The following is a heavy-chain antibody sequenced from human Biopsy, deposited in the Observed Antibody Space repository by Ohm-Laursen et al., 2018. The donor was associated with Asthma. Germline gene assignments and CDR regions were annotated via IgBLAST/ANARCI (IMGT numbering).Heavy chain of an antibody. CDR2: IYSGGTS. J-gene: IGHJ4*02. CDR1: GFAVSRDH. CDR3: ARGDSSNWSHYYFDY. Sequence: SLRLSCSATGFAVSRDHMFWVRQAPGKGLEWVSVIYSGGTSHTADSVRGRFTISRDYSKNTLYLQMHSLRAEDTAVYYCARGDSSNWSHYYFDYWGQGTLVTVSS. D-gene: IGHD3-22*01. V-gene: IGHV3-53*01.